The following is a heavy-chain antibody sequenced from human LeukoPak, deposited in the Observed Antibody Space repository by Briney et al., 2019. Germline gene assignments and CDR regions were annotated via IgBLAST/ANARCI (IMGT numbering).Heavy chain of an antibody. CDR2: IIPIFGTA. CDR3: ARVGDTAMELIYLDY. V-gene: IGHV1-69*13. Sequence: GASVKVSCKASGGTFSSYAISWVRQAPGQGLEWMGGIIPIFGTANYAQKFQGRVTITADESTSTAYMELSSLRSEDTAVYYCARVGDTAMELIYLDYWGQGTLVTVSS. D-gene: IGHD5-18*01. CDR1: GGTFSSYA. J-gene: IGHJ4*02.